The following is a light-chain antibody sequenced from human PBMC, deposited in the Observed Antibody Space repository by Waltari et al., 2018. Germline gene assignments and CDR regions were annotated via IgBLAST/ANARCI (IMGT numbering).Light chain of an antibody. CDR3: QQTYSTLRT. CDR1: QSISNY. J-gene: IGKJ4*01. Sequence: DIQMTQSPSSLSASVGDPVTITCRASQSISNYLNWYQQKPGKAPNLLVYSASSLQSGVPSRFTGSGSGTDFTLTITSLQPEDFATYYCQQTYSTLRTFGGGTKVEIK. CDR2: SAS. V-gene: IGKV1-39*01.